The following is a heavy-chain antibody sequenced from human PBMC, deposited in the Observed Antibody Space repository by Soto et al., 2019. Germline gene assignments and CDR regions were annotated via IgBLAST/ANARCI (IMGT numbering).Heavy chain of an antibody. J-gene: IGHJ5*02. V-gene: IGHV1-3*01. Sequence: QVPLVQSGAEVKKPGASVKVSCKASGYTFTSYAMHWVRQAPGQRLEWMGWINAGNGNTKYSQKFQGRVTITRDTSASTAYMELSSLRSEDTAVYYCARVYSGYDNRNWFDPWGQGTLVTVSS. CDR1: GYTFTSYA. CDR3: ARVYSGYDNRNWFDP. CDR2: INAGNGNT. D-gene: IGHD5-12*01.